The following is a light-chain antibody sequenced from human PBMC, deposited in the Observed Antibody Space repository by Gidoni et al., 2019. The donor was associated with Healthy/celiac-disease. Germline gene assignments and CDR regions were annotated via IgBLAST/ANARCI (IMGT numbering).Light chain of an antibody. J-gene: IGKJ4*01. Sequence: EIVLTQSPATLSLSPGERATLSCRASQSVSSYLAWYQQKPGQAPRLLIYDASNRATGIPARLSGSGSGTVFTLTISSLEPEDFAVYYCQQRSNWPPTFGGGTKVEIK. V-gene: IGKV3-11*01. CDR2: DAS. CDR3: QQRSNWPPT. CDR1: QSVSSY.